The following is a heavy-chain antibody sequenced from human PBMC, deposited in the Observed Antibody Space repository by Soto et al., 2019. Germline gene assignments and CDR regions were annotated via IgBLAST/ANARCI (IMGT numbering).Heavy chain of an antibody. CDR2: ISSSSSTI. V-gene: IGHV3-48*02. J-gene: IGHJ4*02. CDR3: ARDYYDSSGYYASLDY. D-gene: IGHD3-22*01. Sequence: GGALRVSCAASGFTFSRYSMNWVRQAPGKGLEWVSYISSSSSTIYYADSVKGRFTISRDNAKNSLYLQMNSLRDEDTAVYYCARDYYDSSGYYASLDYWGQGTLVTVSS. CDR1: GFTFSRYS.